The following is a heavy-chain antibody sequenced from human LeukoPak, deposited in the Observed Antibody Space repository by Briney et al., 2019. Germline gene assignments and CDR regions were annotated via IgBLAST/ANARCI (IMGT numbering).Heavy chain of an antibody. CDR3: ARADSSSWSRRGVTFAFDY. V-gene: IGHV3-74*01. Sequence: PGGSQTLFCAASGFTLSRYQMLWVRRAPGQGLVWVSRIHSDGSSTSYADYVKGQFNIPRDNAKNTIYLQMNSLSAEDTAVYYCARADSSSWSRRGVTFAFDYWGQGNLVTVSS. CDR1: GFTLSRYQ. J-gene: IGHJ4*02. D-gene: IGHD6-13*01. CDR2: IHSDGSST.